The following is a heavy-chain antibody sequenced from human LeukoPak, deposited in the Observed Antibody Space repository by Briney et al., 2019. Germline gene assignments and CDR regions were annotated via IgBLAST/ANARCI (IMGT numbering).Heavy chain of an antibody. D-gene: IGHD2-15*01. V-gene: IGHV3-13*01. CDR2: IGTAGDT. Sequence: GGSLRLSCAASGFTFSSYDMHWVRQAPGKGLEWVSGIGTAGDTYYPGSIKGRLTFSRENAKNSLFLRMNGLRVGDTAVYYCARGSYCSGGACSPVGAFDIWGQGTVVTVSS. J-gene: IGHJ3*02. CDR3: ARGSYCSGGACSPVGAFDI. CDR1: GFTFSSYD.